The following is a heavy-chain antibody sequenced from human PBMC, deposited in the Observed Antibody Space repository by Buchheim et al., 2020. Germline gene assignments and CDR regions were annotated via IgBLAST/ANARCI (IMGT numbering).Heavy chain of an antibody. CDR3: ACSRARFWNGPYV. D-gene: IGHD3-3*01. J-gene: IGHJ6*03. CDR1: GLSLTTHGVG. CDR2: IYWDDAK. V-gene: IGHV2-5*02. Sequence: QITLKESGPTLVKPTETLTLTCSFSGLSLTTHGVGVGWIRQPPGKALEWLGLIYWDDAKRYSPSLNTRLTITMDSSKPQVDFILANMDPVDTGTYYCACSRARFWNGPYVGGKGT.